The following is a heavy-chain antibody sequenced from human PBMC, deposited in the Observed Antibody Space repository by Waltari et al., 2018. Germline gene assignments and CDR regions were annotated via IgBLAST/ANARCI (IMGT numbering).Heavy chain of an antibody. CDR3: ARSPSRSGIDYYYGLDV. CDR2: IYGGDRT. D-gene: IGHD3-3*01. J-gene: IGHJ6*02. V-gene: IGHV3-53*01. Sequence: EVQMVESGGGLIQPGGSLRLSCAVSGFTVRSNYMNWVRQAPGKGLEWVSVIYGGDRTYYADSVKGRFTISRDNSKNTLYLQMNSLRAEDTAVYYCARSPSRSGIDYYYGLDVWGQGTTVTVSS. CDR1: GFTVRSNY.